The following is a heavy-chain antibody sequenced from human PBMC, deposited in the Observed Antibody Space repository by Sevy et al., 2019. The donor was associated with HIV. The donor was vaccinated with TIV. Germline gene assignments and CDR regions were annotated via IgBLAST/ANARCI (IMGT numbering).Heavy chain of an antibody. Sequence: GGSLRLSCAASGLNFDDYGMSWVRQAPGKGLEWVSAINWNGVGTSYADSVKGRFTISRVNAKNSLYVQMNSLRAEDTALYYCARERSCAGDCYYFDYWGQGTLVTVSS. CDR3: ARERSCAGDCYYFDY. D-gene: IGHD2-21*02. CDR1: GLNFDDYG. CDR2: INWNGVGT. V-gene: IGHV3-20*04. J-gene: IGHJ4*02.